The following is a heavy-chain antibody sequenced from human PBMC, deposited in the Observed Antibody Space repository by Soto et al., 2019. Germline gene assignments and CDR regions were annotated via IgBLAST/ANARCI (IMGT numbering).Heavy chain of an antibody. J-gene: IGHJ4*02. CDR1: GYTFTSYA. Sequence: ASVKVSCKASGYTFTSYAMHWVRQAPGQRLEWMGWINAGNGNTKYSQKFQGRVTITRDTSASTAYMELSSLRSEDTAVYYCARDRELMVYAIGLDYWGQGTLVTVSS. CDR3: ARDRELMVYAIGLDY. CDR2: INAGNGNT. D-gene: IGHD2-8*01. V-gene: IGHV1-3*01.